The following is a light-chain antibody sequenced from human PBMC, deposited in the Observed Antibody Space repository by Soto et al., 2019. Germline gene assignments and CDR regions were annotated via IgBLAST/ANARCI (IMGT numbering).Light chain of an antibody. CDR3: QQANSFTHT. CDR2: AAS. CDR1: QSISSW. J-gene: IGKJ1*01. V-gene: IGKV1-12*01. Sequence: DIQMTQSPSTMSASVGDRVTITCRASQSISSWLAWYQQKPGKAPKLLIYAASSLQSGVPSRFSGSGSGTDFTLTISSLKNEDFATYYCQQANSFTHTFGQGTKVDIK.